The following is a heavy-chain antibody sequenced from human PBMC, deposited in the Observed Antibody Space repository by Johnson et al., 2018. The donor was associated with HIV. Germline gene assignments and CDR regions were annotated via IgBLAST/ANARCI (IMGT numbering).Heavy chain of an antibody. D-gene: IGHD3-16*01. Sequence: VQLVESGGGVAQPGRSLRLSCAASRFTFNDYGMSWVRQAPGKGLEWVSGINWNGGSTGYADSVRGRFTISRDNAKNSLYLQMNSLRAEDTAVYYCTKMGALGAFDIWGQGTMVTVSS. CDR2: INWNGGST. CDR3: TKMGALGAFDI. V-gene: IGHV3-20*04. J-gene: IGHJ3*02. CDR1: RFTFNDYG.